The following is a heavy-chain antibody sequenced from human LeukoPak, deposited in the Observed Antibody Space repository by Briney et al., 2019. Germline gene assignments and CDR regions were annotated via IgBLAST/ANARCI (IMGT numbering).Heavy chain of an antibody. J-gene: IGHJ4*02. CDR2: ISAYNGNT. Sequence: ASVKVSCKASGYTFTSYGISWVRQAPGQGLEWMGWISAYNGNTNYAQKLQGRVTMTTDTSTSTAYMELRSLRSDDTAVYYCARDANTMVRGAIDYWGQGTLVTVPS. V-gene: IGHV1-18*04. CDR1: GYTFTSYG. CDR3: ARDANTMVRGAIDY. D-gene: IGHD3-10*01.